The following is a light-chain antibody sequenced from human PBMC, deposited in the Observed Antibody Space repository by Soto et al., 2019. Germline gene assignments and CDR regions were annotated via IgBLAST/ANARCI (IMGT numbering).Light chain of an antibody. CDR3: QSYDSSLSRSV. J-gene: IGLJ3*02. Sequence: QSVLTQPPSVSGAPGQRVTISCTGNSSNLGANYDVHWYQQLPGTAPKLLIYININRPSGVPDRFSASKSGTSASLAITGLQAEDEADYYCQSYDSSLSRSVFGGGTKVTVL. CDR1: SSNLGANYD. V-gene: IGLV1-40*01. CDR2: INI.